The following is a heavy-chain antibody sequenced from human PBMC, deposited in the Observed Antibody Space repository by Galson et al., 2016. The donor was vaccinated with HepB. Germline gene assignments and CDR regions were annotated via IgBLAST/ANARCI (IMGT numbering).Heavy chain of an antibody. D-gene: IGHD3-16*01. Sequence: SLRLSCAASGFIFNHYGIHWVRQAPGKGLEWVAVIWYDGSKNVYADSVKGRFTISREDPKKTVYLQMSSLRVEDTAVYYCAREDGMSQLGELPHWGPGTLVTVSS. V-gene: IGHV3-33*01. CDR3: AREDGMSQLGELPH. CDR2: IWYDGSKN. CDR1: GFIFNHYG. J-gene: IGHJ1*01.